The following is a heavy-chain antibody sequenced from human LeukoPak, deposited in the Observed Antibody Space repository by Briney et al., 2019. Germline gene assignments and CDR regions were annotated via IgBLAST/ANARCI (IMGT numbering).Heavy chain of an antibody. CDR2: INHSGST. CDR1: GGSFSGYY. Sequence: PSETLSLTCAVYGGSFSGYYWSWIRQPPGKGLEWIGEINHSGSTNYNPSLKSRVTISVDTSKNQFSLKLSSVTAADTAVYYCARDRGGYSYGSFDYWGQGTLVTVSS. J-gene: IGHJ4*02. D-gene: IGHD5-18*01. CDR3: ARDRGGYSYGSFDY. V-gene: IGHV4-34*01.